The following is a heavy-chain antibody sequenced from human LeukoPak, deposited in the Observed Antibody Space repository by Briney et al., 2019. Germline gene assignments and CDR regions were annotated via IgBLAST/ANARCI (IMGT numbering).Heavy chain of an antibody. D-gene: IGHD3-3*01. V-gene: IGHV3-48*04. J-gene: IGHJ4*02. CDR2: ISSSSSTI. CDR1: GFTFSSYS. Sequence: GGSLRLSCAASGFTFSSYSMNWVRQAPGKGLEWVSYISSSSSTIYYADSVKGRFTISRDNAKNSLFLQMNSLRAEDTAVYYCARETTTIFGVVPYYFDYWGQGTLVTVSS. CDR3: ARETTTIFGVVPYYFDY.